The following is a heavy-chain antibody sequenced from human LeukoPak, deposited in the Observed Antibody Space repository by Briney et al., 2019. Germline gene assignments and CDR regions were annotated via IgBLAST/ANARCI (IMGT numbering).Heavy chain of an antibody. J-gene: IGHJ4*02. CDR1: GGSFSGYY. CDR3: ARGIGGT. D-gene: IGHD1-1*01. CDR2: INHSGST. V-gene: IGHV4-34*01. Sequence: PSGTLSLTCAVYGGSFSGYYWSWIRQPPGKGLEWIGEINHSGSTNYNPSLKSRVTISVDTSKNQFSLKLSSVTAAHTAVYYCARGIGGTWGQGTLVTVSS.